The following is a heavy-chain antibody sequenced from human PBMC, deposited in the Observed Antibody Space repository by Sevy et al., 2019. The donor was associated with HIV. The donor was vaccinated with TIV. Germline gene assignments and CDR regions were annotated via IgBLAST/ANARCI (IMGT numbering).Heavy chain of an antibody. CDR1: GFTFSSSG. Sequence: GGSLRLSCAASGFTFSSSGMHWVRQAPGKGLEWVAVIYYDGSNKYYGDSVKGRFTISRDNAKNSLYLQMNSLRVEDTAVYYCARGVRDFWSGYPDYWGQGTLVTVSS. V-gene: IGHV3-33*01. D-gene: IGHD3-3*01. CDR2: IYYDGSNK. J-gene: IGHJ4*02. CDR3: ARGVRDFWSGYPDY.